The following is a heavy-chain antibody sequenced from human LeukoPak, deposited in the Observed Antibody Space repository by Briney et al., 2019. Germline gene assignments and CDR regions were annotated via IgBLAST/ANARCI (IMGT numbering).Heavy chain of an antibody. D-gene: IGHD2-2*01. V-gene: IGHV1-18*01. CDR1: GYTFTSYG. CDR2: ISAYNGNT. J-gene: IGHJ6*03. Sequence: ASVKVSCKASGYTFTSYGISWVRQAPGQGLEWMGWISAYNGNTNYAQKLQGRVTMTTDTSTSTAYMELRSLRSDDTAVYYCARGGQYQLYNYYYYYMDVWGKGTTVTISS. CDR3: ARGGQYQLYNYYYYYMDV.